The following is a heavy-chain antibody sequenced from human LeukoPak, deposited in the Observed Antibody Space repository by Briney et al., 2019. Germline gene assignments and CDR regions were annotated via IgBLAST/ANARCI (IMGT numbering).Heavy chain of an antibody. CDR3: ARDFNGRDDDAFDI. CDR2: MNPNSGNT. CDR1: GYTFTTYD. D-gene: IGHD2-8*01. Sequence: ASVKFSCKASGYTFTTYDINWVRQATGQGLEWMGWMNPNSGNTGYAQKFQGRVTMTRNTSRSTAYMELSSLRPEDTAVYYCARDFNGRDDDAFDILGQGTRVTVSS. V-gene: IGHV1-8*01. J-gene: IGHJ3*02.